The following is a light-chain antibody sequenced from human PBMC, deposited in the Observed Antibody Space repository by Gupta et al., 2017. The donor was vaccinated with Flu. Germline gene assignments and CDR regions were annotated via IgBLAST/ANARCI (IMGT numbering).Light chain of an antibody. CDR3: NSYSASSSPYV. CDR2: EVS. CDR1: TSDIGSYNY. J-gene: IGLJ1*01. Sequence: QSALTQPVSVSGSLGQSITISCTGATSDIGSYNYVSWYQQYPGKPPKLLISEVSNRPSGVSTRFSGSKSGNTASLTISGLQAEDEADYYCNSYSASSSPYVFGTGTKVTVL. V-gene: IGLV2-14*01.